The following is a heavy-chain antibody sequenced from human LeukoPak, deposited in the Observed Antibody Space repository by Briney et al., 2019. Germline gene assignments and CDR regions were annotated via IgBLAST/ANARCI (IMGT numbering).Heavy chain of an antibody. D-gene: IGHD1-26*01. CDR3: VKSGGYGLIDY. V-gene: IGHV4-38-2*02. J-gene: IGHJ4*02. Sequence: SETLSLTCTVSGYSISSGHYWGWIRQPPGKGLEWIGNIYYTGNTYYNASLQSRVTISIDTSENQFSLRLNSVTAADTAMYYCVKSGGYGLIDYWGPGTLVTVSS. CDR1: GYSISSGHY. CDR2: IYYTGNT.